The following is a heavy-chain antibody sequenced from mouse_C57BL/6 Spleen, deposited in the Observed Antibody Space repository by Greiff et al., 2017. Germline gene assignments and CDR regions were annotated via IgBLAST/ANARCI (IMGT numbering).Heavy chain of an antibody. CDR1: GFTFSDYG. CDR3: ARGNYGYAMDY. Sequence: EVKLMESGGGLVKPGGSLKLSCAASGFTFSDYGMHWVRQAPEKGLEWVAYISSGSSTIYSADTVKGRFTISRDNAKNTLFLQMTSLRSEDTAMYYCARGNYGYAMDYWGQGTSVTVSS. CDR2: ISSGSSTI. V-gene: IGHV5-17*01. D-gene: IGHD2-1*01. J-gene: IGHJ4*01.